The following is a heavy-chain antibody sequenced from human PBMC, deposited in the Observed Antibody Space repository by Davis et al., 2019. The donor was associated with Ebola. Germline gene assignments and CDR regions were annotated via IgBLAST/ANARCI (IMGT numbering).Heavy chain of an antibody. J-gene: IGHJ4*02. D-gene: IGHD3-22*01. CDR2: ISSSSSYI. CDR3: ARELYYYDSSGYYPHYFDY. CDR1: GFTFSSYS. V-gene: IGHV3-21*01. Sequence: GESLKISCAASGFTFSSYSMNWVRQAPGKGLEWVSSISSSSSYIYYADSVKGRFTISRDNAKNSLYLQMNSLRAEDTAVYYCARELYYYDSSGYYPHYFDYWGQGTLVTVSS.